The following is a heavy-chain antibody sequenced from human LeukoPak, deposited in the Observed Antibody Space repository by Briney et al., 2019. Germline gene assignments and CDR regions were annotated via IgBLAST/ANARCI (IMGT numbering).Heavy chain of an antibody. D-gene: IGHD5-12*01. CDR2: ISSNGNTM. CDR1: GFTFSSYT. CDR3: AKSKWPHFDY. J-gene: IGHJ4*02. Sequence: PGGSLRLSCAASGFTFSSYTMSWVRQAPGKGLEWVSGISSNGNTMYYADSVKGRFTVSRDNSKNTLHLQMNSLRAEDTAVYHCAKSKWPHFDYWGQGTLVTVSS. V-gene: IGHV3-23*01.